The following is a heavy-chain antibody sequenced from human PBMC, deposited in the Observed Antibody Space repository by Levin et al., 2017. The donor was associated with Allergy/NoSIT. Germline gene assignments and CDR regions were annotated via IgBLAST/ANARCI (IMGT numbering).Heavy chain of an antibody. D-gene: IGHD3-16*01. CDR3: ARRRGSWAYYYGMDV. J-gene: IGHJ6*02. V-gene: IGHV4-34*01. Sequence: KSSETLSLTCAVYSGSFSGYYWSWIRQPPGKGLEWVGEINHGGSTNYTPSLKSRVTISVDTSKNQFSLRLSSVTAADTAVYYCARRRGSWAYYYGMDVWGQGTTVTVSS. CDR2: INHGGST. CDR1: SGSFSGYY.